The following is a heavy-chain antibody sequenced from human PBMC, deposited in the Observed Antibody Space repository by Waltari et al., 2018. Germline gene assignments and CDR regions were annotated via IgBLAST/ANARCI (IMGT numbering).Heavy chain of an antibody. CDR1: GFTFSSYS. V-gene: IGHV3-21*01. J-gene: IGHJ4*02. CDR2: ISSSSSYI. CDR3: ARDYDFWSGPCDY. D-gene: IGHD3-3*01. Sequence: EVQLVESGGGLVKPGGSLRLSCAASGFTFSSYSMNWVRQAPGKGLEWVSSISSSSSYIYYADSVKGRFTISRDNAKNSLYLQMNSLRAEDTAVYYCARDYDFWSGPCDYWGQGTLVTVSS.